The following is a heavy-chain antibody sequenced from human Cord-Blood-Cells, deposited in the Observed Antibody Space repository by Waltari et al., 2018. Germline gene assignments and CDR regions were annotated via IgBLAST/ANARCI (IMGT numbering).Heavy chain of an antibody. V-gene: IGHV4-59*08. CDR2: IYYSGST. CDR1: GGSISSYY. CDR3: ARRETGYSSSWYWYFDL. Sequence: QVQLQESGPGLVKPSETLSLTCTVSGGSISSYYWSWIRQPPGKGLEWIGYIYYSGSTNDNPSLKSRVTISVDTSKNQFSLKLSSVTAADTAVYYCARRETGYSSSWYWYFDLWGRGTLVTVSS. J-gene: IGHJ2*01. D-gene: IGHD6-13*01.